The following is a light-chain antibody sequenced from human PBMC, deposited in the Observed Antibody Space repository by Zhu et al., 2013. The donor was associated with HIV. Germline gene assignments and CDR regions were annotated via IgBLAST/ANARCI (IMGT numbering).Light chain of an antibody. V-gene: IGKV1-27*01. CDR1: QGIGNY. J-gene: IGKJ3*01. CDR3: QKYNVVPLT. Sequence: DIQMTQSPSSLSASIGDRVTITCRASQGIGNYLAWYQQRPGKPPKLLISATSTLQSGVPSRFSGSGSGTGFTLTISSLQAEDVATYYCQKYNVVPLTFGPGTRVEIK. CDR2: ATS.